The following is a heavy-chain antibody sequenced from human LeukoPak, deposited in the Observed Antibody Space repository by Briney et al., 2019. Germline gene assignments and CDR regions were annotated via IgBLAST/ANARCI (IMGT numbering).Heavy chain of an antibody. CDR1: GYTFPSYG. D-gene: IGHD3-22*01. V-gene: IGHV1-18*01. Sequence: ASVKVSCKASGYTFPSYGTSWVRQAPGQGLEWVGWISAYNDNTNYAQKLQGRVTMTTDTSTSTAYMELRSLRSDDTAVYYCANSGYDSSGLWYFDYWGQGTLVTVSS. J-gene: IGHJ4*02. CDR2: ISAYNDNT. CDR3: ANSGYDSSGLWYFDY.